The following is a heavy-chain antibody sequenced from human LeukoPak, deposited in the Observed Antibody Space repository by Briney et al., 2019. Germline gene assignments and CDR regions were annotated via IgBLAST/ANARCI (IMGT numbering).Heavy chain of an antibody. CDR3: ARDDPSNDYGDFDY. V-gene: IGHV4-59*01. J-gene: IGHJ4*02. Sequence: SETLSLTCTVSGGSISSYYWSWIRQPPGKGLEWIGYIYYSGSTNYNPSLKSRVTISVDTSKNQFSLKLSSVTAADTAVYYCARDDPSNDYGDFDYWGQGTLVTVSS. CDR1: GGSISSYY. D-gene: IGHD4-17*01. CDR2: IYYSGST.